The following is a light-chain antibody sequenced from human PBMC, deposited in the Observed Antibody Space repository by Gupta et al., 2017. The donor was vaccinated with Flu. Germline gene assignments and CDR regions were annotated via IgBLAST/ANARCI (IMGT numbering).Light chain of an antibody. V-gene: IGKV3-20*01. J-gene: IGKJ2*01. CDR2: GTS. CDR3: HQYKTSPYT. CDR1: ESGGRNF. Sequence: GTLSVSPGGSVTLSCRAGESGGRNFLVWYQQKPGQAPRVLIYGTSNRAPGIPDRFSGGGSGTDFTLTINRLEPEDCALYYCHQYKTSPYTFGQGTKLEIK.